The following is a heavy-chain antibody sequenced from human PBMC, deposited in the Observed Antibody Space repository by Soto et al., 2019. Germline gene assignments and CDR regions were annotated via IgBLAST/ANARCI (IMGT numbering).Heavy chain of an antibody. D-gene: IGHD3-22*01. V-gene: IGHV4-30-4*01. J-gene: IGHJ4*02. CDR1: GDSINRADYY. CDR2: IYYSRSD. Sequence: PSETLSLTCTVSGDSINRADYYWSWLRQPPGKGLEWIGYIYYSRSDYYNPSLGRRATITIDTSRNQFSLNLMSVTAADTAVYYCARVVQFYDSSGYSFYYFDYWGQGALVTVSS. CDR3: ARVVQFYDSSGYSFYYFDY.